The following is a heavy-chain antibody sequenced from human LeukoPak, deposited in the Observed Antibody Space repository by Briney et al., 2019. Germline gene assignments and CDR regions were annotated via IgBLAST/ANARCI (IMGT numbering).Heavy chain of an antibody. Sequence: GASVKVSCKASGYTFTSYGISWVRQAPGQGLEWMGWISAYNGNTNYAQKFQGRVTMTTDTSTSTAYMELRSLRSDDTAVYYCARDDGHTMIVVVNPFDYWGQGTLVTVSS. CDR3: ARDDGHTMIVVVNPFDY. D-gene: IGHD3-22*01. J-gene: IGHJ4*02. CDR1: GYTFTSYG. CDR2: ISAYNGNT. V-gene: IGHV1-18*01.